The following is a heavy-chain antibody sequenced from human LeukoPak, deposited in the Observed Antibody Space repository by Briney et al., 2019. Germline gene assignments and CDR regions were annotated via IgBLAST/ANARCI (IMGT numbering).Heavy chain of an antibody. CDR3: ASERWYQLPDTHFDY. CDR2: ISYDGSNK. D-gene: IGHD2-2*01. V-gene: IGHV3-30-3*01. CDR1: GFTFSSYA. J-gene: IGHJ4*02. Sequence: GRSLRLSCAASGFTFSSYAMHWVRQAPGKGLEWVAVISYDGSNKYYADSVKGRFTISRDNSKNTLYLQMNSLRAEDTAVYYCASERWYQLPDTHFDYWGQGTLVTVSS.